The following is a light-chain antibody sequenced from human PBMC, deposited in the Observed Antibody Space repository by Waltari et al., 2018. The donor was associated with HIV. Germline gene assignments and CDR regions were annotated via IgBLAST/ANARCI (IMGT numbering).Light chain of an antibody. V-gene: IGLV1-40*01. CDR2: DNT. CDR3: QSYDISLSNSV. CDR1: SSNLGAGYD. Sequence: QSVLTQPPSVSGAQGQTGTISCTGSSSNLGAGYDVPWYQQLPGTAPKLLIYDNTNRPSGVPDRFSGSKSGTSASLAITGLQAEDEADYYCQSYDISLSNSVFGGGTKLTVL. J-gene: IGLJ3*02.